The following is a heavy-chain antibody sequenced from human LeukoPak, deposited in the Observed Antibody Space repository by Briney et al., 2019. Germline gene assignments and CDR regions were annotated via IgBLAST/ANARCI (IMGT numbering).Heavy chain of an antibody. J-gene: IGHJ6*03. CDR2: IKQDGSEK. V-gene: IGHV3-7*01. Sequence: GGTLRLSCAASGFTFSSYWMSWGRQAPGKGLEWVANIKQDGSEKYYVDSVKGRFTISRDNTKNSLYLQMNSLRAEDTAVYYCAREGSSSWSYYYYYMDVWGKGTTVTVSS. D-gene: IGHD6-13*01. CDR1: GFTFSSYW. CDR3: AREGSSSWSYYYYYMDV.